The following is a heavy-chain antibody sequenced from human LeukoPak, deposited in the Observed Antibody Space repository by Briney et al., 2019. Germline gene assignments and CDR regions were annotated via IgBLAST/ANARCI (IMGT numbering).Heavy chain of an antibody. D-gene: IGHD2-2*02. J-gene: IGHJ6*03. CDR1: GYTFTDYY. CDR3: AREVIPTYYYMDV. Sequence: ASVKVSCKASGYTFTDYYVHWVRQAPGQGLEWMGWIKPKSGDTDYAQKFQGRVTLTRDTSISTAYMELSSLRSDVTAVYFCAREVIPTYYYMDVWGKGTTVTVSS. CDR2: IKPKSGDT. V-gene: IGHV1-2*02.